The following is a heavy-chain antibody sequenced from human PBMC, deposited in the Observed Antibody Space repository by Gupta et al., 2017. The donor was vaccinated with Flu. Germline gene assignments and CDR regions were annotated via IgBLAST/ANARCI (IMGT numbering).Heavy chain of an antibody. J-gene: IGHJ3*02. CDR1: GFTFSSYA. D-gene: IGHD1-1*01. V-gene: IGHV3-23*01. CDR2: ISGSGRNT. CDR3: AKGANWAFEI. Sequence: EVQLLESGGGLAQPGGSLRLSCAASGFTFSSYAMRWVRQAPGKGLEWVSTISGSGRNTYDADSVKGRFTISGDSSKKTVYLQRNSLRAEDTAVYYCAKGANWAFEIWGQGTMVTVSS.